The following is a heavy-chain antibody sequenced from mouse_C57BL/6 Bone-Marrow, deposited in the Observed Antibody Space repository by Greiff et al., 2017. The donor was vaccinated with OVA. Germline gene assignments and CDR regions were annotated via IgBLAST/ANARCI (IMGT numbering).Heavy chain of an antibody. CDR2: ISSASSTI. CDR1: GFTFSDYG. J-gene: IGHJ2*01. D-gene: IGHD2-1*01. Sequence: DVMLVESGGGLVKPGGSLKLSCAASGFTFSDYGMHWVRQAPEKGLEWVAYISSASSTIYYADTVKGRFTISRDNAKNTLFLQMTSLRSEDTAMYYCARRAYGNSFDYWGQGTTLTVSS. V-gene: IGHV5-17*01. CDR3: ARRAYGNSFDY.